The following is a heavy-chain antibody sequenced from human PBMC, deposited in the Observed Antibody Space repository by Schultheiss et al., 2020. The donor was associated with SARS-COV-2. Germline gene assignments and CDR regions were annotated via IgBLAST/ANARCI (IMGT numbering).Heavy chain of an antibody. Sequence: ASVKVSCKASGYTFTSYGISWVRQAPGQGLEWMGWISAYNGNTNYAQKLQGRVTMTTDTSTSTAYMELRSLGSDDTAVYYCARERLDHTDTAMVMARDGYYYYGMDVWGQGTTVTVSS. D-gene: IGHD5-18*01. CDR1: GYTFTSYG. CDR2: ISAYNGNT. CDR3: ARERLDHTDTAMVMARDGYYYYGMDV. J-gene: IGHJ6*02. V-gene: IGHV1-18*01.